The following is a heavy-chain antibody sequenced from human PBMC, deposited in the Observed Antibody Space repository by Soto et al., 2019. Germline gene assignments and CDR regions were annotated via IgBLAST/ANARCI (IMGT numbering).Heavy chain of an antibody. Sequence: HPGWSLRLSCAASGFTFSSYAMSWVRQAPGKGLEWVSAISGSGGSTYYADSVKGRFTISRDNSKNTLYLQMNSLRAEDTAVYYCAKFPRALYSSSWYWFDPWGQGTLVTVSS. D-gene: IGHD6-13*01. V-gene: IGHV3-23*01. CDR2: ISGSGGST. CDR3: AKFPRALYSSSWYWFDP. CDR1: GFTFSSYA. J-gene: IGHJ5*02.